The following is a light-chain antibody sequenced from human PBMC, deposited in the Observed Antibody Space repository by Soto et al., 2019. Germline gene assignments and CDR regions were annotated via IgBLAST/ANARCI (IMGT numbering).Light chain of an antibody. CDR1: SSDVGAYTS. Sequence: QSVLTQPASVSGSPGQSITISCTGSSSDVGAYTSVSWYQQHPGKAPKLMIYEVSNRPSGVSNRFSGSKSGNTASLTISGLQAEDEADYYCSSYTSSSTLEGVFGTGTKVTVL. CDR2: EVS. J-gene: IGLJ1*01. V-gene: IGLV2-14*01. CDR3: SSYTSSSTLEGV.